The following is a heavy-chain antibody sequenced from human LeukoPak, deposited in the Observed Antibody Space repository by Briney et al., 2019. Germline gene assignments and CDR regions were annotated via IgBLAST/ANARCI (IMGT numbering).Heavy chain of an antibody. J-gene: IGHJ4*02. CDR2: ISSSSGAM. D-gene: IGHD3-10*01. V-gene: IGHV3-48*04. CDR1: GFTFSSYW. CDR3: ARGVAFWFGELFAFDG. Sequence: GGSLRLSCTASGFTFSSYWMHWVRQAPGKGLEWVSYISSSSGAMYYADSVKGRFTISGDNAKNSLYLQMNSLGAEDTAVYYCARGVAFWFGELFAFDGWGQGTLVTVSS.